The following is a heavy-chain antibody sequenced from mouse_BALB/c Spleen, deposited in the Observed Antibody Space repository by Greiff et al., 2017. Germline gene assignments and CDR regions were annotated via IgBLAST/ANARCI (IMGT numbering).Heavy chain of an antibody. D-gene: IGHD1-1*02. CDR3: AREDDAAMDY. V-gene: IGHV1S137*01. Sequence: VQLQQSGAELVRPGVSVKISCKGSGYTFTDYAMHWVKQSHAKSLEWIGVISTYYGDASYNQKFKGKATMTVDKSSSTAYMELARLTSEDSAIYYCAREDDAAMDYWGQGTTLTVSS. CDR2: ISTYYGDA. CDR1: GYTFTDYA. J-gene: IGHJ2*01.